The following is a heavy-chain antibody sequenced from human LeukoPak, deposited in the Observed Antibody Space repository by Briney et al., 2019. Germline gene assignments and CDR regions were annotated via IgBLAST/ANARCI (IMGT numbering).Heavy chain of an antibody. V-gene: IGHV1-69*13. CDR1: GYTFTSYY. J-gene: IGHJ6*02. Sequence: SVKVSCKASGYTFTSYYMHWVRQAPGQGLEWMGGIIPIFGTANYAQKFQGRVTITADESTSTAYMELSSLRSEDTAVYYCARERLDKYYYYGMDVWGQGTTVTVSS. D-gene: IGHD1-1*01. CDR2: IIPIFGTA. CDR3: ARERLDKYYYYGMDV.